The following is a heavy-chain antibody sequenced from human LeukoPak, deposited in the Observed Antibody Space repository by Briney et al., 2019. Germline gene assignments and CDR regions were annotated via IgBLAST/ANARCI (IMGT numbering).Heavy chain of an antibody. Sequence: GGSLRLSCAASGFTFSSYSMNWVRQAPGKGLEWVSSISSSSSYIYYADSVKGRFTISRDNAKSSLYLQMNSLRAEDTAVYYCARDRDMITFGGVIAPPDYWGQGTLVTVSS. D-gene: IGHD3-16*02. J-gene: IGHJ4*02. CDR3: ARDRDMITFGGVIAPPDY. V-gene: IGHV3-21*01. CDR2: ISSSSSYI. CDR1: GFTFSSYS.